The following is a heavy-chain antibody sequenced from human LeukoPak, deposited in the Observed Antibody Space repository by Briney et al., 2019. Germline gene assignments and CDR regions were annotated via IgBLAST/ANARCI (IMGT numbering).Heavy chain of an antibody. CDR3: ARGGVSTDYYYYYMDV. V-gene: IGHV3-66*02. CDR1: GFTVSSNY. J-gene: IGHJ6*03. Sequence: GGSLRLSCAASGFTVSSNYMSWVRQAPGKGLEWVSVIYSGGSTYYADSVKGRFTISRDNSKNTLCLQMNSLRAEDTAVYYCARGGVSTDYYYYYMDVWGKGTTVTVSS. CDR2: IYSGGST. D-gene: IGHD3-16*01.